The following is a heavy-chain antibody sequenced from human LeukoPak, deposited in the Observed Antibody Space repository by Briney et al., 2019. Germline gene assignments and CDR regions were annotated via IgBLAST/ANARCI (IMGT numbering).Heavy chain of an antibody. CDR1: GFTFSRYS. J-gene: IGHJ4*02. Sequence: GGSLRLSCAASGFTFSRYSMNWVRQAPGRGLEWVSSISSSSSYIYDADSVKGRFTISRDNSKNTLYLQMNSLRAEDTAVYYCATSRTLDYWGQGTLVTVSS. CDR2: ISSSSSYI. CDR3: ATSRTLDY. V-gene: IGHV3-21*04.